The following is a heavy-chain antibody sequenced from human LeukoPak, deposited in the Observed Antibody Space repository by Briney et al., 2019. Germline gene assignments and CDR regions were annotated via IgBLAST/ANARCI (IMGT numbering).Heavy chain of an antibody. V-gene: IGHV4-38-2*02. CDR3: ARLMGGLLEIITMVRGVIIGAQFDP. D-gene: IGHD3-10*01. CDR1: GYSISSGYY. J-gene: IGHJ5*02. CDR2: IYHSGST. Sequence: SETLSLTCTVSGYSISSGYYWGWIRQPPGKGLEWIGSIYHSGSTYYNPSLKSRVTISVDTSKNQFSLKLSSVTAADTAVYYCARLMGGLLEIITMVRGVIIGAQFDPWGQGTLVTVSS.